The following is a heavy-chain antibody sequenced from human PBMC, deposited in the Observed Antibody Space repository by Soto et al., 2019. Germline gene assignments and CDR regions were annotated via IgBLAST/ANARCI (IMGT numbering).Heavy chain of an antibody. Sequence: EVQLLESGGGLVQPGGSLRLSCAASGFTFSNSGMSWVRQAPGKGLEWVSGISGGAGTTYYAESVKGRFTISRDNSKKTPYLQMHSLRAEDTAVYSCASLGLNIPPFGSWGQGTLVTVSS. D-gene: IGHD3-3*01. CDR3: ASLGLNIPPFGS. CDR2: ISGGAGTT. CDR1: GFTFSNSG. V-gene: IGHV3-23*01. J-gene: IGHJ5*02.